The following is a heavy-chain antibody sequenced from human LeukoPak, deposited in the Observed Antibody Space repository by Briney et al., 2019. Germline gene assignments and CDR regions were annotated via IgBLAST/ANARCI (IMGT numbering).Heavy chain of an antibody. D-gene: IGHD3-10*01. V-gene: IGHV4-59*08. J-gene: IGHJ5*02. CDR3: ARHGSGSYPHNWFDP. CDR2: IFYSGST. Sequence: PSETLSLTCTLSISSITQNSWSWIRQPPGKGLEWIGYIFYSGSTNYNPSLKSRVTISVDTSKNQFSLKLTSVTAADTAVYYCARHGSGSYPHNWFDPWGEGTLVTVSS. CDR1: ISSITQNS.